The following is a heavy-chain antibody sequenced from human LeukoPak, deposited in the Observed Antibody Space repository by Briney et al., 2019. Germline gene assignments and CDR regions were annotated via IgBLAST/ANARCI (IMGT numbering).Heavy chain of an antibody. CDR2: ISGSGGST. D-gene: IGHD3-16*01. CDR3: AKGYYDYVWGSYYFDY. V-gene: IGHV3-23*01. J-gene: IGHJ4*02. CDR1: GFTFSSCG. Sequence: PGGSLRLSCAASGFTFSSCGFNWVRQAPGKGLEWVSAISGSGGSTYYADSVKGRFTISRDNSRDTLYLQMNSLRAEDTAVYYCAKGYYDYVWGSYYFDYWGQGTLVTVSS.